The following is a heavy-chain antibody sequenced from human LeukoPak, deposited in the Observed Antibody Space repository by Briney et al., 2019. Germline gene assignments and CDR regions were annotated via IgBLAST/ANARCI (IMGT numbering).Heavy chain of an antibody. D-gene: IGHD5-18*01. CDR3: AREGGVGYREEYYFDY. Sequence: GGSLRLSCAPSGFTFSSYGMHWVRQAPGKGLEWVAVIWYDGSNKYHADSVKGRFTISRDNSKNTLYLQMNSLRAEDTAVYYCAREGGVGYREEYYFDYWGQGTLVTVSS. V-gene: IGHV3-33*01. CDR2: IWYDGSNK. CDR1: GFTFSSYG. J-gene: IGHJ4*02.